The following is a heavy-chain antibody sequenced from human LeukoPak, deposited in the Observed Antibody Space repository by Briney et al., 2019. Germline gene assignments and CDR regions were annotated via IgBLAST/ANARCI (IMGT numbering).Heavy chain of an antibody. J-gene: IGHJ4*02. CDR1: GDSVSSNSAA. CDR3: ARGNYNALGY. V-gene: IGHV6-1*01. D-gene: IGHD1-14*01. CDR2: IFFRSKWYN. Sequence: SQTLSLTCGISGDSVSSNSAAWNWIRQSPSRGLEWLGRIFFRSKWYNDYAVSVQGRISINPDTSKNQFSLLLNSVTPEDTAIYYCARGNYNALGYWGQGTLVTVSS.